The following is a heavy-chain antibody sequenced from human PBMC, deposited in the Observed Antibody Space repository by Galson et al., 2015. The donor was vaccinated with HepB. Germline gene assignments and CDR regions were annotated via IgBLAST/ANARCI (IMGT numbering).Heavy chain of an antibody. Sequence: SVKVSCKASGYTFTNYGISWVRQAPGQGLEWMGCISDYNGHTNYAQKLQGRVTMTTDTSTSTASMELRSLRPDDTAVYYCAREVCSSSNCYFLHFDYWGQGTLVTVSS. CDR2: ISDYNGHT. J-gene: IGHJ4*02. CDR3: AREVCSSSNCYFLHFDY. V-gene: IGHV1-18*01. CDR1: GYTFTNYG. D-gene: IGHD2-2*01.